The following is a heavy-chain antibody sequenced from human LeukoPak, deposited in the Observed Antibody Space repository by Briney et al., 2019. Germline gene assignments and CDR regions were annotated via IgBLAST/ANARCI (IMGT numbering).Heavy chain of an antibody. CDR1: GFTFSSYA. D-gene: IGHD4-11*01. J-gene: IGHJ3*02. CDR2: ISGSGGST. V-gene: IGHV3-23*01. CDR3: ARGGPHDYNAFDI. Sequence: TGGSLRLSCAASGFTFSSYAMSWVRQAPGKGLEWVSAISGSGGSTYYADSVKGRFTISRDNSKNTLYLQMNSLRAEDTAVYYCARGGPHDYNAFDIWGQGTMVTVSS.